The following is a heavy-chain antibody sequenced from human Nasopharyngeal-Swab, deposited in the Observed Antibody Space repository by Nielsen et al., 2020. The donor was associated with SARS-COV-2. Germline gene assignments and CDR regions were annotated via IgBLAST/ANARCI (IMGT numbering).Heavy chain of an antibody. D-gene: IGHD5-12*01. CDR1: GFTFSDYY. CDR2: ISSTGAII. CDR3: ATPRGFSGYDYGY. Sequence: GGSLRLSCAASGFTFSDYYMSWIRQAPGKGLEWVSYISSTGAIIYYADSVKGRFTISRDNPKNSLYLQMNSLRAEDTGIYYCATPRGFSGYDYGYWGQGNLVTVSS. V-gene: IGHV3-11*01. J-gene: IGHJ4*02.